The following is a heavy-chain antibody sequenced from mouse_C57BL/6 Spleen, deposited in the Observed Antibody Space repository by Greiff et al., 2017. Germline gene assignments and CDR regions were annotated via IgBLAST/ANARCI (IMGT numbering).Heavy chain of an antibody. D-gene: IGHD1-1*01. J-gene: IGHJ1*03. CDR3: ARGDYGSSPYWYFDV. V-gene: IGHV5-16*01. CDR2: INYDGSST. CDR1: GFTFSDYY. Sequence: EVHLVESEGGLVQPGSSMKLSCTASGFTFSDYYMAWVRQVPEKGLEWVANINYDGSSTYYLDSLKSRFIISRDNAKNILYLQMSSLKSEDTATYYCARGDYGSSPYWYFDVWGTGTTVTVSS.